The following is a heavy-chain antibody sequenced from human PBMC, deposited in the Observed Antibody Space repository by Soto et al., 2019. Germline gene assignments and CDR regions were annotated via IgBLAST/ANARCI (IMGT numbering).Heavy chain of an antibody. CDR2: ISSSSSTI. CDR1: GFTFSSYS. J-gene: IGHJ6*03. D-gene: IGHD6-25*01. Sequence: EVQLVESGGGLVQPGGSLRLSCAASGFTFSSYSMNWVRQAPGKGLECVSFISSSSSTIYYSDSVKGRFTISRDNANNSLYLQMNSLRAEDTAVYYCASEDSSASYYYYYMDVWGKGTTVTVSS. CDR3: ASEDSSASYYYYYMDV. V-gene: IGHV3-48*01.